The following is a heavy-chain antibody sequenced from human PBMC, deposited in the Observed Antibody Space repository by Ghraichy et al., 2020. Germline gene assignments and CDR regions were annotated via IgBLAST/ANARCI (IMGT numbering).Heavy chain of an antibody. V-gene: IGHV3-33*01. D-gene: IGHD4-23*01. Sequence: GESLNISCAASGFTFTNYGIHWIRQAPGKGLEWVAVTWFGGTDRYYADSVKGRFTISRDNSKNIVFLEMNNLRADDTGVYCCARDLTSVVRDYYGIDVWGQGTPVTVSS. J-gene: IGHJ6*02. CDR1: GFTFTNYG. CDR2: TWFGGTDR. CDR3: ARDLTSVVRDYYGIDV.